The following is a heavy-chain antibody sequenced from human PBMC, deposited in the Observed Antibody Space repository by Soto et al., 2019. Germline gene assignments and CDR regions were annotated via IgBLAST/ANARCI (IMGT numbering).Heavy chain of an antibody. CDR3: ARVKQGRGGYDSPFDY. D-gene: IGHD5-12*01. V-gene: IGHV3-33*01. J-gene: IGHJ4*02. CDR2: IKYDGSNK. CDR1: GFIFSSYG. Sequence: QVQLVESGGGVVQPGGSLRLSCAPSGFIFSSYGMHWVRQAPGKGLEWVAVIKYDGSNKYYADSVKGRFTISRDNSKNTPYLAMNSLRAEDTAVYYCARVKQGRGGYDSPFDYWGQGTLVTVSS.